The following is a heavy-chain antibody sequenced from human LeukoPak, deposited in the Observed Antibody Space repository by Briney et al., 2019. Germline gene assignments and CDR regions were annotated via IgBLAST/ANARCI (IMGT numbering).Heavy chain of an antibody. CDR3: AREECSGGSCYFDY. Sequence: SVKVSCKASGGTFSSCAISWVRQAPGQGLEWMGGIIPIFGTANYAQKFQGRVTITADESTSTAYMELSSLRSEDTAVYYCAREECSGGSCYFDYWGQGTLVTVSS. D-gene: IGHD2-15*01. V-gene: IGHV1-69*01. J-gene: IGHJ4*02. CDR1: GGTFSSCA. CDR2: IIPIFGTA.